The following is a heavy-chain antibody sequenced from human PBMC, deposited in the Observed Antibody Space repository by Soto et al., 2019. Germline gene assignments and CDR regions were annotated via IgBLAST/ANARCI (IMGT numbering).Heavy chain of an antibody. CDR3: ARDGDYFGSGSPPLLSR. J-gene: IGHJ4*02. CDR2: IYYSGST. D-gene: IGHD3-10*01. CDR1: GGSITSGGYC. V-gene: IGHV4-31*03. Sequence: QVQLQESGPGLVKPSQTLSLTCTVSGGSITSGGYCWTWIRQHPVKGLEWMGHIYYSGSTSYNPSLKSRFTISIDTSKNQFSLKLTSVTAADTAVYYCARDGDYFGSGSPPLLSRWGQGTLVTVSS.